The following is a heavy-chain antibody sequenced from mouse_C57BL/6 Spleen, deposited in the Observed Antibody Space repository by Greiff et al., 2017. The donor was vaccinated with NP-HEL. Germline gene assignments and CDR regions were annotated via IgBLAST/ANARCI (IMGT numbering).Heavy chain of an antibody. CDR3: AYELYAMDY. V-gene: IGHV5-9*01. D-gene: IGHD2-10*02. Sequence: EVQVVESGGGLVKPGGSLKLSCAASGFTFSSYTMSWVRQTPEKRLEWVATISGGGGNTYYPDSVKGRFTISRDNAKNTLYLQMSSLRSEDTALYYCAYELYAMDYWGQGTSVTVSS. J-gene: IGHJ4*01. CDR2: ISGGGGNT. CDR1: GFTFSSYT.